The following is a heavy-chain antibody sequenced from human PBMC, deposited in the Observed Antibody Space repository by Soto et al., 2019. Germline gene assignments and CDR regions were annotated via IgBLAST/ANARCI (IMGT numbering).Heavy chain of an antibody. J-gene: IGHJ3*02. V-gene: IGHV1-18*01. CDR3: ARVRITMIVVVAAFDI. CDR2: ISAYNGNT. Sequence: ASVKVSCKASGYTFTSYGISWVRQAPGQGLEWMGWISAYNGNTNYAQKLQGRVTMTTDTSTSTAYMELRSLRSDDTAVYYCARVRITMIVVVAAFDICGQGTMVTVSS. D-gene: IGHD3-22*01. CDR1: GYTFTSYG.